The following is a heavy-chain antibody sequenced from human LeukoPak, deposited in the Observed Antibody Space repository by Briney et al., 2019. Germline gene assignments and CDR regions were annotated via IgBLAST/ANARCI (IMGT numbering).Heavy chain of an antibody. V-gene: IGHV4-61*01. Sequence: PSETLSLTCTVSGGSVSSGSYYWSWNRQPPGRGLEWIAHIHYSGSAAYNPSLKSRVTTSRDMSTNQFSLKMTSVTAADTAVYFCARDMGAPDYGSYSVDYWGQGTLVTVSS. J-gene: IGHJ4*02. CDR2: IHYSGSA. D-gene: IGHD4-23*01. CDR3: ARDMGAPDYGSYSVDY. CDR1: GGSVSSGSYY.